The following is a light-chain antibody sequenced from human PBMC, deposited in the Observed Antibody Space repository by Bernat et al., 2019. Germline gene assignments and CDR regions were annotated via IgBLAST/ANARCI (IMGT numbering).Light chain of an antibody. Sequence: DIVMTQSPLSLPVTPGEPASISCRSSESLVHSNGNTYLTWLHQRPGQPPRLLIYRISNRFSGVPDRFSGSGAGTDFTLKISRVEADDVGVYYCMQGTHFPWTFGQGTKVEIK. V-gene: IGKV2-24*01. J-gene: IGKJ1*01. CDR1: ESLVHSNGNTY. CDR2: RIS. CDR3: MQGTHFPWT.